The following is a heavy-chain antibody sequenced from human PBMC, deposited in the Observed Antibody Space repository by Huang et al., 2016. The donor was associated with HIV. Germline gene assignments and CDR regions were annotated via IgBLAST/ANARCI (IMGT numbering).Heavy chain of an antibody. Sequence: QVQLVQSRAEVKKPGASVKVSCKVSEYTLTELSIHWVRQPPGKGLEWMGGVDPEIGETIDAQKIQVRVTMTEDTSTETAFMELSGLRPEDTAVYYCATGFDVFFDFWGQGTLVTVSS. J-gene: IGHJ4*02. CDR3: ATGFDVFFDF. CDR2: VDPEIGET. V-gene: IGHV1-24*01. CDR1: EYTLTELS. D-gene: IGHD3-9*01.